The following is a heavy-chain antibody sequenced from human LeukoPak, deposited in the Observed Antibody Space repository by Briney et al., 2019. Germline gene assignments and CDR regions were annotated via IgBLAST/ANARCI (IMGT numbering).Heavy chain of an antibody. Sequence: GASVKVSCKASGYTFTDYFMHWVRQAPGQGLEWMGLINPNSGGTNCAQRFQGRVTMTRDTSISTAYMDLSGLTSDDTAIYYCAREKAPAGDFDSWGQGTLVTVSS. CDR2: INPNSGGT. CDR1: GYTFTDYF. J-gene: IGHJ4*02. CDR3: AREKAPAGDFDS. V-gene: IGHV1-2*02. D-gene: IGHD6-13*01.